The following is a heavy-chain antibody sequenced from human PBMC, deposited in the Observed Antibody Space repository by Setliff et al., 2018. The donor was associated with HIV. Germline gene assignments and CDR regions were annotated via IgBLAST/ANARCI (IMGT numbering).Heavy chain of an antibody. CDR2: ISSSGNTI. CDR1: GFTFSDYY. D-gene: IGHD3-16*01. Sequence: PGGSLRLSCAASGFTFSDYYMTWMRQAPGKGLEWVSYISSSGNTIYYADSVKGRFTISRDNAKNSLYLQMNSLRAEDTALYYCARPIRGTHYSYMDVWGKGTTVTVSS. V-gene: IGHV3-11*01. CDR3: ARPIRGTHYSYMDV. J-gene: IGHJ6*03.